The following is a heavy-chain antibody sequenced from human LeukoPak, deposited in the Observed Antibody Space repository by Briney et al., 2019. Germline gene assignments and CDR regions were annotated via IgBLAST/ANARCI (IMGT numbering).Heavy chain of an antibody. CDR1: GFSFSGHW. V-gene: IGHV3-74*01. CDR2: ISPTGSTT. J-gene: IGHJ4*02. D-gene: IGHD4-17*01. CDR3: ARGGGRAVTRKNSIDY. Sequence: QPGGSLRLSCTASGFSFSGHWMHWARQLPGKGLVWVSRISPTGSTTGYADSVKGRFTISRDNSKNTLYLQMNSLRVEDTAVHYCARGGGRAVTRKNSIDYWGQGTLVTVSS.